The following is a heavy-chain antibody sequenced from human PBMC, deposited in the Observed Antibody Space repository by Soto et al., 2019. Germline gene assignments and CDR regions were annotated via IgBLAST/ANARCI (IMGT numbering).Heavy chain of an antibody. Sequence: QVQLVQSGAEVKKPGASVKVSCKASGYTFTNYDIHWVRQATGQGLEWMGWMNPDSGNTGQSKQFQGRVTMTRDTSIRTAYMEMSSLRSEDTAVYYFARGRFRRTWLDPWGQGTLVTVSS. CDR1: GYTFTNYD. V-gene: IGHV1-8*01. J-gene: IGHJ5*02. CDR3: ARGRFRRTWLDP. CDR2: MNPDSGNT. D-gene: IGHD3-16*01.